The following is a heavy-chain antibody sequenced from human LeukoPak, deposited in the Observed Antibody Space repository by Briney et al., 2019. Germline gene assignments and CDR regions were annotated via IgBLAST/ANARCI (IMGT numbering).Heavy chain of an antibody. J-gene: IGHJ4*02. CDR3: ARCSSSSSWYFDY. Sequence: SVKVSCKTSGFDFVTSVIHWVRQARGQRLEWIGEIIVGSGNTKYGEKFQERATMTTDTSTSTVYMELSSLRSEDTAVYYCARCSSSSSWYFDYWGQGTLVTVSS. V-gene: IGHV1-58*02. CDR1: GFDFVTSV. D-gene: IGHD6-13*01. CDR2: IIVGSGNT.